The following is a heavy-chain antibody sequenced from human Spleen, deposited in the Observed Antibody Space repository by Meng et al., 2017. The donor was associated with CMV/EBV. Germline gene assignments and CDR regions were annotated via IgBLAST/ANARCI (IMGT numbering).Heavy chain of an antibody. Sequence: SETLSLTCTVSGGSISSSGFYWGWIRQSPGKGLEWIGSIYYSGNTYYNPSLKSRVTMSVNMSKNQFSLKLTSVTAADTATYYCTRQVPAAISETVDDWGQGTLVTVSS. D-gene: IGHD2-2*02. CDR2: IYYSGNT. J-gene: IGHJ4*02. CDR3: TRQVPAAISETVDD. V-gene: IGHV4-39*01. CDR1: GGSISSSGFY.